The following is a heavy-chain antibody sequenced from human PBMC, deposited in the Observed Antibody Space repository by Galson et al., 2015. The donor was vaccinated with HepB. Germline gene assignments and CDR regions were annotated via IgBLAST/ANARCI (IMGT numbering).Heavy chain of an antibody. CDR2: IIPIFGTA. Sequence: SVKVSCKASGGTFSSYAISWVRQAPGQGLEWMGGIIPIFGTANYAQKFQGRVTITADESTSTAYMELSSLRSEDTAVYYCARDQGDIVVVPAAMDDAFDIWGQGTMVTVSS. J-gene: IGHJ3*02. D-gene: IGHD2-2*01. CDR3: ARDQGDIVVVPAAMDDAFDI. CDR1: GGTFSSYA. V-gene: IGHV1-69*13.